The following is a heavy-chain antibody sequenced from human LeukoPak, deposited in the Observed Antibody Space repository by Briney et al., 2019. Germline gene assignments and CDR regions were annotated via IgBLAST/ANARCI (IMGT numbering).Heavy chain of an antibody. CDR2: ISGSGGST. J-gene: IGHJ6*02. Sequence: PGGSLRLSCAASGFTFSSYAMSWVRQAPGKGLEWVSAISGSGGSTYYADSVKGRFTISRDNSKNTLYLQMNSLRAEDTAVYYCASDYGSGSPSYYGMGVWGQGTTVTVSS. D-gene: IGHD3-10*01. CDR1: GFTFSSYA. V-gene: IGHV3-23*01. CDR3: ASDYGSGSPSYYGMGV.